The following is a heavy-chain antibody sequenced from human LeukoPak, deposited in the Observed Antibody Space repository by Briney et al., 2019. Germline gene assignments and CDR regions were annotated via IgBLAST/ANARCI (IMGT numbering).Heavy chain of an antibody. J-gene: IGHJ4*02. CDR1: GGSISSYY. Sequence: PSETLSLTCTVSGGSISSYYWSWIRQPPGKGLEWIGYIYYSGSTNYNPSLKSRVTISVDTSKNQFSLKLSSVTAADTAVYYCARHMGLGYSYGYPYFDYWGQGTLLTVSS. D-gene: IGHD5-18*01. CDR3: ARHMGLGYSYGYPYFDY. V-gene: IGHV4-59*08. CDR2: IYYSGST.